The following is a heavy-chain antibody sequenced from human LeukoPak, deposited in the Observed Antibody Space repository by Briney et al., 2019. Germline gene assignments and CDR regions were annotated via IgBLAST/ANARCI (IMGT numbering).Heavy chain of an antibody. V-gene: IGHV4-34*01. CDR2: INHSGST. D-gene: IGHD3-22*01. Sequence: SETLSLTCAVYGGSFGGYYWSWIRQPPGKGLEWIGEINHSGSTNYNPSLKSRVTISVDTSKNQFSLKLSSVTAADTAVYYCARVRGYYYDSSGTIDYWGQGTLVTVSS. J-gene: IGHJ4*02. CDR1: GGSFGGYY. CDR3: ARVRGYYYDSSGTIDY.